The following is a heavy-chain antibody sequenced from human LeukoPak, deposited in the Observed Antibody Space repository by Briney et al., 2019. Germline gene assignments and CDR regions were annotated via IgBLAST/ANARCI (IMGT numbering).Heavy chain of an antibody. CDR3: ARDKSVSAGTRNWFDP. Sequence: ASVKVSCKASGYTFTSYGISWVRQAPGQGLEWMGIINPSGGSTSYAQKFQGRVTMTRDMSTSTVYMELSSLRSEDTAVYYCARDKSVSAGTRNWFDPWGQGTLVTVSS. J-gene: IGHJ5*02. D-gene: IGHD6-13*01. CDR2: INPSGGST. V-gene: IGHV1-46*01. CDR1: GYTFTSYG.